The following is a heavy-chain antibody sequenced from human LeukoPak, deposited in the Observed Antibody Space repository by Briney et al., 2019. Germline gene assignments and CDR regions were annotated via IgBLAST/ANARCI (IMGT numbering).Heavy chain of an antibody. J-gene: IGHJ4*02. V-gene: IGHV3-21*01. CDR1: GFSFSGHW. CDR2: ISSSSRDI. CDR3: ARDSDSSGHYYMDYFDY. Sequence: PGGSLRLSCTASGFSFSGHWMHWARQLPGKGLEWVSSISSSSRDINYADSVKGRFTISRDNAWNSLYLQMNSLRAEDTAVYYCARDSDSSGHYYMDYFDYWGQGALVTVSS. D-gene: IGHD3-22*01.